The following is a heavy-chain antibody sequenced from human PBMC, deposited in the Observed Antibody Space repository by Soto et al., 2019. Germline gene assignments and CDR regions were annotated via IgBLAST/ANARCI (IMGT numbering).Heavy chain of an antibody. J-gene: IGHJ6*02. CDR1: GGSISSYY. V-gene: IGHV4-4*07. D-gene: IGHD6-6*01. CDR2: IYTSGST. Sequence: SETLSLTCTVSGGSISSYYWSWIRQPAGKGLEWIGRIYTSGSTNYNPSLKSRVTMSVDTSKNQFSLKLSSVTAADTAVYYCARDDVVAARPDYYYGMDVWGQGTTVTV. CDR3: ARDDVVAARPDYYYGMDV.